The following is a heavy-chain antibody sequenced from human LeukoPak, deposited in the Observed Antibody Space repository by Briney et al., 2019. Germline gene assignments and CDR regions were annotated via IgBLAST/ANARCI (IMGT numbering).Heavy chain of an antibody. V-gene: IGHV4-4*07. CDR1: GGSISSYY. J-gene: IGHJ6*03. Sequence: SETLSLTCTVSGGSISSYYWSWIRQPAGKGLEWIGRIYTSGSTNYNPPLKSRVTMSVDTSKNQFSLKLSSVTAADTAVYYCARDLSLRLPHYYYYMDVWGKGTTVTVSS. CDR3: ARDLSLRLPHYYYYMDV. CDR2: IYTSGST. D-gene: IGHD5-12*01.